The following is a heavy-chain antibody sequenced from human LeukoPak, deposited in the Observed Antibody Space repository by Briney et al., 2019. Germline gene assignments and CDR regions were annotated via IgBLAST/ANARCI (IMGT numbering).Heavy chain of an antibody. CDR2: ISAYNGNT. J-gene: IGHJ3*02. CDR3: ARDGRRHYYDSSGYVPGAFDI. Sequence: ASVKVSCKGAGYAFTSYGISWVRQAHGQGLGWMGWISAYNGNTNYAQKDQGRVTITTHTSTTTAYMELRSLRSDDTAVYYCARDGRRHYYDSSGYVPGAFDIRGPGTMVTVSS. V-gene: IGHV1-18*01. CDR1: GYAFTSYG. D-gene: IGHD3-22*01.